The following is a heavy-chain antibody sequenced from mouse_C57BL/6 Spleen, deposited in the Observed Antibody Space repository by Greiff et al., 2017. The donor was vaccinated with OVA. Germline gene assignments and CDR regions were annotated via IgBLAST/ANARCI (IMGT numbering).Heavy chain of an antibody. D-gene: IGHD3-1*01. CDR3: ARSGDSRYFDY. CDR2: IDPSDSYT. CDR1: GYTFTSYW. V-gene: IGHV1-69*01. J-gene: IGHJ2*01. Sequence: QVQLQQSGAELVMPGASVKLSCKASGYTFTSYWMHWVKQRPGQGLEWIGEIDPSDSYTNYNQKFKGKSTLTVDKSSSTAYMQLSSLTSEYSAVYYCARSGDSRYFDYWGQGTTLTVSS.